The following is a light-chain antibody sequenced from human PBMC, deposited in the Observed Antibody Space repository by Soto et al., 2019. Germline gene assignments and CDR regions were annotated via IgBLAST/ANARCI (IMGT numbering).Light chain of an antibody. CDR3: QQYDNLPRT. CDR2: DAS. V-gene: IGKV1-33*01. J-gene: IGKJ1*01. Sequence: DIQMTQSPSSLSASVGDRVTITCQASQDISNYLNWYQQKPGKAPKLLIYDASNLETGVPSRFSGSGSGTDFTFTISCLQPEDIATYYCQQYDNLPRTFGQGTKVEIK. CDR1: QDISNY.